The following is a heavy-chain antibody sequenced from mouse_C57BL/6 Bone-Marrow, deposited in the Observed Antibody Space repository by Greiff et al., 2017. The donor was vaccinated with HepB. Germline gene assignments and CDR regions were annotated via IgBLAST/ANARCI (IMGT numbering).Heavy chain of an antibody. CDR1: GYAFSSSW. Sequence: VQGVESGPELVKPGASVKISCKASGYAFSSSWMNWVKQRPGKGLEWIGRIYPGDGDTNYNGKFKGKATLTADKSSSTAYMQLSSLTSEDSAVYFCAREGPYDYDYAMDYWGQGTSVTVSS. J-gene: IGHJ4*01. CDR3: AREGPYDYDYAMDY. D-gene: IGHD2-4*01. CDR2: IYPGDGDT. V-gene: IGHV1-82*01.